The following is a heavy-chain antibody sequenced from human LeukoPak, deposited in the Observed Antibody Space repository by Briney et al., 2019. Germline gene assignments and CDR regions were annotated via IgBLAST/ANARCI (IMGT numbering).Heavy chain of an antibody. Sequence: GESLKISCKGSGYSFTSYWIGWVRQMPGKGLEWMGIIYPGDSDTRYSPSFQGQVTISADKSISTAYLQWSSLRASDTAMYYCARQPTSGWYLGWFDPWGQGTLVTVSS. J-gene: IGHJ5*02. D-gene: IGHD6-19*01. V-gene: IGHV5-51*01. CDR2: IYPGDSDT. CDR1: GYSFTSYW. CDR3: ARQPTSGWYLGWFDP.